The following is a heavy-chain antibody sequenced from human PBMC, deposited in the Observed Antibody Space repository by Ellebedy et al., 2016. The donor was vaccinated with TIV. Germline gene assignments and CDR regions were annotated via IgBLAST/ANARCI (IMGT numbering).Heavy chain of an antibody. CDR3: ARGISEWFDP. Sequence: MPSETLSLTCTVSGGSISSSSYYWGWIRQPPGKGLEWIGSIYYSGSTSYNPSLKSRVTISVDTSKNQFSLKLSSVTAADTAVYYCARGISEWFDPWGQGTLVTVSS. V-gene: IGHV4-39*01. CDR1: GGSISSSSYY. CDR2: IYYSGST. J-gene: IGHJ5*02. D-gene: IGHD2-15*01.